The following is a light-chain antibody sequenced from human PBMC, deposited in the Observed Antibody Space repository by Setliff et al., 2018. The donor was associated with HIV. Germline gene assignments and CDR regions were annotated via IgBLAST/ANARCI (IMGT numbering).Light chain of an antibody. V-gene: IGLV2-14*01. CDR3: SSCTSSCILL. CDR1: SSDVGGYNY. CDR2: EVS. Sequence: QSALTQPASVSGSPGQSITISCTGTSSDVGGYNYVSWYQQHPGKAPKLIIYEVSNRPSGVSIRFSGSKSGNTASLTISGLQAEDEADYYCSSCTSSCILLFGGGTQLTVL. J-gene: IGLJ2*01.